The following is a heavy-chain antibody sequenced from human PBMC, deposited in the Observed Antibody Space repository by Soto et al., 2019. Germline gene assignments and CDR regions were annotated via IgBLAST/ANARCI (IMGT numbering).Heavy chain of an antibody. CDR1: GFTLSGYA. CDR2: ISSNGVGT. J-gene: IGHJ6*03. CDR3: ARRARPDFYYMDV. V-gene: IGHV3-64*01. Sequence: SLRLSCAASGFTLSGYAMDWVRQAPGKGQEYVSGISSNGVGTYYANSVQGRFTISRDNSKNTVYLQMGSLRPEDMAVYYCARRARPDFYYMDVWGKGTTVTVSS. D-gene: IGHD6-6*01.